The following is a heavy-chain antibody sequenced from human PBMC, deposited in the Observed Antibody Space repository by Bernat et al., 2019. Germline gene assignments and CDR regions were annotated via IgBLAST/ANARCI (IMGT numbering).Heavy chain of an antibody. V-gene: IGHV7-4-1*02. J-gene: IGHJ4*02. CDR2: INTNTGNP. CDR1: GYTFTSYA. CDR3: ARVSATGLNYDFWSGYYKGGRQVDY. Sequence: QVQLVQSGSELKKPGASVKVSCKASGYTFTSYAMNWVRQAPGQGLDWMGWINTNTGNPTYAQGFTGRFVFSLDTSVSTAYLQISSLKAEDTAVYYCARVSATGLNYDFWSGYYKGGRQVDYWGQGTLVTVSS. D-gene: IGHD3-3*01.